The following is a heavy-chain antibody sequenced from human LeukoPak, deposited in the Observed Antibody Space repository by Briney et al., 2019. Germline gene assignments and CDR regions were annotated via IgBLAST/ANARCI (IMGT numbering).Heavy chain of an antibody. V-gene: IGHV4-59*13. J-gene: IGHJ3*02. CDR3: ARVPVSDSSGYYSAAFDI. D-gene: IGHD3-22*01. CDR1: GGSISSYY. CDR2: IYYSGST. Sequence: KPSETLSLTCTVSGGSISSYYWSWIRLPPGKGLEWIAYIYYSGSTNYNPSLKSRVTISVDTSKNQFSLKLSSVTAADTAVYYCARVPVSDSSGYYSAAFDIWGQGTMVTVSS.